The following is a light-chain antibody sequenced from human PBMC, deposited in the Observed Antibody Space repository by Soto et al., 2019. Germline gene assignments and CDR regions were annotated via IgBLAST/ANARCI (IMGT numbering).Light chain of an antibody. CDR2: GTS. Sequence: EIVMTQSPASLPVSPGESVTLSCRASQSVASNLAWYQQKPDQAPRLLIYGTSTRATGVPDRFSGSGSGTDFTLTISSLQAADFAVYHCQHYNNWPITFGQGTRLDIK. CDR1: QSVASN. J-gene: IGKJ5*01. V-gene: IGKV3-15*01. CDR3: QHYNNWPIT.